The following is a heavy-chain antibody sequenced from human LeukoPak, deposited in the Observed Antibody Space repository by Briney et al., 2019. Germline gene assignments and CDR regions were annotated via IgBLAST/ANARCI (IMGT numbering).Heavy chain of an antibody. CDR1: GYSFTSYW. CDR2: IYPGDSDT. CDR3: ARHLGAAAGTYYYYYGMDV. D-gene: IGHD6-13*01. V-gene: IGHV5-51*01. Sequence: GESLKISCKGSGYSFTSYWIGWVRQMPGKGLEWMGIIYPGDSDTRYSPSFQGQVTISADKSISTACLQWSSLKASDTAMYYCARHLGAAAGTYYYYYGMDVWGQGTTVTVSS. J-gene: IGHJ6*02.